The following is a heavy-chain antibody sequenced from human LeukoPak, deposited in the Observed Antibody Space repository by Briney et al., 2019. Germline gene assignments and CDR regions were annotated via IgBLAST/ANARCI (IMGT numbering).Heavy chain of an antibody. CDR2: ISSSGSTI. Sequence: GGSLRLSCAASGFTFSSYEMNWVRQAPGKGLEWVSYISSSGSTIYYADSVKGRFTISRDNAKNSLYLQMNSLRAEDTAVYYCARVFSDFWSGYPIFDYWGQGTLVTVS. CDR1: GFTFSSYE. V-gene: IGHV3-48*03. CDR3: ARVFSDFWSGYPIFDY. J-gene: IGHJ4*02. D-gene: IGHD3-3*01.